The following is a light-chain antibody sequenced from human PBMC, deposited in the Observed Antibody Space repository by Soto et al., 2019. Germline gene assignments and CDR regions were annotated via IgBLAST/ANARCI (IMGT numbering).Light chain of an antibody. J-gene: IGKJ1*01. V-gene: IGKV1-39*01. CDR1: QNIRSY. CDR2: ATS. Sequence: DIQMTQSPSSLSASVGDRVTITCRASQNIRSYLNWYQQKPGKAPQLLIYATSSFQTWVPSRFSASGSGTDFSLVISDLQPEDSATYYCQQGYSSRWTSGRGTKVEI. CDR3: QQGYSSRWT.